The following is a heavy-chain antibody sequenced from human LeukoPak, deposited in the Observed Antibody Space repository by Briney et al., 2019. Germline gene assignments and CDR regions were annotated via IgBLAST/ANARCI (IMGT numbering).Heavy chain of an antibody. CDR1: GFTFSSYG. CDR3: AKDLVVVAVKGYAFDI. V-gene: IGHV3-30*02. J-gene: IGHJ3*02. CDR2: IRYDGSNK. D-gene: IGHD2-15*01. Sequence: ESVGGVVQPGGSLRLSCAASGFTFSSYGMHWVRQAPGKGLEWVAFIRYDGSNKYYADSVKGRFTISRDNSKNTLYLQMNSLRAEDTAVYYCAKDLVVVAVKGYAFDIWGQGTMVTVSS.